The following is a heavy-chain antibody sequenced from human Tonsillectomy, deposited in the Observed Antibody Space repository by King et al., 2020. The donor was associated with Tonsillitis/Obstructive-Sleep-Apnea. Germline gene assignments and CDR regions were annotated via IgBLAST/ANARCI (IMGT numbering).Heavy chain of an antibody. CDR2: ISGSGGST. CDR1: GFTFSSYA. V-gene: IGHV3-23*04. D-gene: IGHD2-2*02. Sequence: VQLVESGGGLVQPGGYLRLSCAASGFTFSSYAMSWVRQAPGKGLEWVSAISGSGGSTYYADSVKGRFTISRDNSKNTLYLQMNSLRAEDTAVYYCAKVLVPAAIKGLWYMDVWGKGTTVTVSS. CDR3: AKVLVPAAIKGLWYMDV. J-gene: IGHJ6*03.